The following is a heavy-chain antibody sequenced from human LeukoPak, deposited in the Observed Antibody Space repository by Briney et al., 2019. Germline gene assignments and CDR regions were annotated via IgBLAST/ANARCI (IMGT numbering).Heavy chain of an antibody. J-gene: IGHJ4*02. Sequence: ASVKVSCKASGYTFTSYGLTWVRQAPGQGLEWMGWINTKKGKTTYSQKLQGRVTMTTDTSTSTAYMELRSLRSDDTAVYFCARDDFGEFDYWGQGTLVTVSS. CDR2: INTKKGKT. CDR3: ARDDFGEFDY. CDR1: GYTFTSYG. V-gene: IGHV1-18*01. D-gene: IGHD4/OR15-4a*01.